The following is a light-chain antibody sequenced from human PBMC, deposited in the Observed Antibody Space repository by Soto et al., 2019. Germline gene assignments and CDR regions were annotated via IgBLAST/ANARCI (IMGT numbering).Light chain of an antibody. V-gene: IGKV3-11*01. J-gene: IGKJ2*01. CDR2: DTF. Sequence: EIVLTQSPATLSLSPGERATLSCRASQSVSSYLAWYQQKPGQPPRLLIYDTFNRATGIPARFSGSGSGTDFTLTISSLEPEDFAVYYCHQRSNWPYTFGQGTKLEIK. CDR1: QSVSSY. CDR3: HQRSNWPYT.